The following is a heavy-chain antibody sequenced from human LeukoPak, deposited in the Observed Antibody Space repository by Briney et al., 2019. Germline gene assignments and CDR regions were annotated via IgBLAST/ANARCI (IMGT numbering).Heavy chain of an antibody. CDR1: GFSFSSYA. V-gene: IGHV3-23*01. CDR3: AKDRGSGYHYFDR. Sequence: PGGSLRLSCPVSGFSFSSYAASWVRQAPGRGLEWVSVISTSGESAYYADSVKGRFTISRDNSKNTLYLQMNSLRAEDTAVYYCAKDRGSGYHYFDRRGQGTLVTVSS. J-gene: IGHJ4*02. D-gene: IGHD3-22*01. CDR2: ISTSGESA.